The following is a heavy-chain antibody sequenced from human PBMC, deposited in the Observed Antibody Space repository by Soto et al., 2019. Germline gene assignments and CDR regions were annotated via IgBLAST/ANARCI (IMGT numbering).Heavy chain of an antibody. Sequence: GSLRLSCTASGFLFTDYYMSWIRQPPGKGLEWLAYIDGSSDYTNSADSVKGRFTISRDNAKNSVFLQMNNLRADDTAVYYCARDLRFSSTNYFDFWGRGTLVTVSS. V-gene: IGHV3-11*06. D-gene: IGHD2-8*01. J-gene: IGHJ4*02. CDR1: GFLFTDYY. CDR3: ARDLRFSSTNYFDF. CDR2: IDGSSDYT.